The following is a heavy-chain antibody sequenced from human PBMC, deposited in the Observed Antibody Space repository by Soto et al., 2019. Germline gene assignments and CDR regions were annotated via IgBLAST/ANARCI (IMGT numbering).Heavy chain of an antibody. CDR1: RRTFINHW. J-gene: IGHJ6*03. Sequence: AALKISCKGSRRTFINHWIAWVRQMPGKGLEWMGIIYPGDSDARYSPSFAGQVTISVDKSITTAYLHWSSLEASDSAVYYCARHVYM. CDR2: IYPGDSDA. V-gene: IGHV5-51*01. CDR3: ARHVYM.